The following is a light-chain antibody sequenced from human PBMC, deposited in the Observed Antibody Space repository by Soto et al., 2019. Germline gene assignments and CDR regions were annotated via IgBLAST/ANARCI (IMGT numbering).Light chain of an antibody. J-gene: IGKJ1*01. V-gene: IGKV1-39*01. CDR1: QSISSY. CDR3: QQSFTTSWT. CDR2: AAS. Sequence: DIQMTQSPSSLSASVGDRVTITCRASQSISSYLNWYQQKPGRAPILLIYAASSLQSGVPSRFSGSGSGTDFTLTISGLQREDFSTYYCQQSFTTSWTFGQGTKVEI.